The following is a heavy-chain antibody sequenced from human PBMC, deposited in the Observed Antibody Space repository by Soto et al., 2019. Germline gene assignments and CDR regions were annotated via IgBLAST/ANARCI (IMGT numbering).Heavy chain of an antibody. CDR2: INAGNGHT. CDR1: GYTFTSYA. D-gene: IGHD5-18*01. J-gene: IGHJ6*02. CDR3: ARDNPSNTAMDHGYYYGMDV. Sequence: ASVKVSCKASGYTFTSYAMHWVRQAPGQRLEWMGWINAGNGHTKYSQKFQGRVTITADESTSTAYMELSSLRSEDTAVYYCARDNPSNTAMDHGYYYGMDVWGQGTTVTVSS. V-gene: IGHV1-3*01.